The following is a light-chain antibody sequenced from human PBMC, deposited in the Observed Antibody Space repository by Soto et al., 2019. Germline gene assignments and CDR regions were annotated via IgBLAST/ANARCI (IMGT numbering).Light chain of an antibody. Sequence: QSVLTQPPSVSAAPGQKVTISFSGSSSNIGNNYVSWYQQLPGTAPKLLIYENNKRPSGIPDRFSGSKSGTSATLGITGLQTGDEADYYCGTWDSSLSPWVFGGGTKLTVL. V-gene: IGLV1-51*02. CDR3: GTWDSSLSPWV. CDR1: SSNIGNNY. CDR2: ENN. J-gene: IGLJ3*02.